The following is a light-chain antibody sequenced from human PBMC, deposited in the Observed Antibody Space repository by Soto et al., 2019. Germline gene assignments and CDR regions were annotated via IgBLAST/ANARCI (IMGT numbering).Light chain of an antibody. J-gene: IGKJ1*01. CDR3: QQYGRSLWT. V-gene: IGKV3-20*01. Sequence: EIVLTQSPGTLSLSPGERATLSCRASQSVSGSYLAWYQQKPGQAPRLLIYGASSGATGIPDRFSGSGSGTDFTLTISRLEPEDFAVYYCQQYGRSLWTFGQGTKVEIK. CDR1: QSVSGSY. CDR2: GAS.